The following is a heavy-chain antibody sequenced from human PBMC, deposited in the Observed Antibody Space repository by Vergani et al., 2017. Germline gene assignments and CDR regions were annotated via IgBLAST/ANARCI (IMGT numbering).Heavy chain of an antibody. V-gene: IGHV2-5*02. D-gene: IGHD3-22*01. CDR2: IYWDDDK. CDR3: AHSLLLGYLNXLDS. J-gene: IGHJ4*02. CDR1: GFSLSTSGVG. Sequence: QITLKESGPTLVKPTQTLTLTCTFSGFSLSTSGVGVGWIRQPPGKALEWLALIYWDDDKLYSPSLKSRLTITKDTSKNQVVLTMTNMDPVDTATYYCAHSLLLGYLNXLDSWGQGTLVTVSS.